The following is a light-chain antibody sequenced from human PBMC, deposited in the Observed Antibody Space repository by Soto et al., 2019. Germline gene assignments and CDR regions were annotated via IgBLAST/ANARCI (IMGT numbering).Light chain of an antibody. V-gene: IGLV2-14*01. J-gene: IGLJ2*01. CDR3: SSYTSSSTVV. Sequence: QSALTQPASVSGSPGQSITISCTGTSSDVGGYNYVSWYQQHPGKAPKLMIYEVSNRHSAVSNLFSGSKSVNTASLTISGLQAEDEADYYCSSYTSSSTVVFGGGTKLTVL. CDR1: SSDVGGYNY. CDR2: EVS.